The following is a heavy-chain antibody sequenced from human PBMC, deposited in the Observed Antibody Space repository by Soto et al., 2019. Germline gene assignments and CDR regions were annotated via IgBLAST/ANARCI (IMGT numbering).Heavy chain of an antibody. J-gene: IGHJ6*02. CDR2: INPNSGGI. CDR1: GYTFTDYY. V-gene: IGHV1-2*02. D-gene: IGHD6-13*01. CDR3: ARRGIAAGGGRTTLYYYYYGMDV. Sequence: ASVKVSCKASGYTFTDYYIHWVRHAPGQGLEWMGWINPNSGGINYAQKFQCRVTVTRDTAVTTGYMELSRLRSEDTAAYYCARRGIAAGGGRTTLYYYYYGMDVWGQGTTVTVSS.